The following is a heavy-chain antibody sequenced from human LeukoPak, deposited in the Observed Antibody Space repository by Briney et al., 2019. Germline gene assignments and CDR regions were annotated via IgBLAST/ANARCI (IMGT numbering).Heavy chain of an antibody. CDR3: ARDYQQWLVTGDAFDI. Sequence: GGSLRLSCAASGFTVSSNYMSWVRQAPGKGLEWVSVIYSGGSTYYADSVKGRFTISRDNSKNTLYLQMNSLRAEDTAVYYCARDYQQWLVTGDAFDIWGQGTMVTVSS. D-gene: IGHD6-19*01. V-gene: IGHV3-53*01. CDR2: IYSGGST. J-gene: IGHJ3*02. CDR1: GFTVSSNY.